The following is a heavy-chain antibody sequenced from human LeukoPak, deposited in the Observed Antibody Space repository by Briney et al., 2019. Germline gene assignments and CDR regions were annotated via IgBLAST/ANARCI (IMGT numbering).Heavy chain of an antibody. V-gene: IGHV3-48*03. Sequence: GGSLRLSCAASGFTFSSYEMNWVPEAPGHRLKFISYISISGSIIYYADSVKGRFTISRDNAKNSLYLQMNSLRGEDTAVYYCTQGMNYDSSAYWHQHWGQGTLVTVSS. D-gene: IGHD3-22*01. J-gene: IGHJ1*01. CDR1: GFTFSSYE. CDR3: TQGMNYDSSAYWHQH. CDR2: ISISGSII.